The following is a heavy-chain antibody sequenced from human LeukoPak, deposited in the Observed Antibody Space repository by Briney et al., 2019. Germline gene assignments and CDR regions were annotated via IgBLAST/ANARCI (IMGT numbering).Heavy chain of an antibody. Sequence: GGSLRLSCAASGFTFSSYWMSWVRQAPGKGLEWVANIKQDGSEKYYVDSVKGRFTISRDNAKNSLYLQMNSLRAEDTAVYYCARVDYYGSGSLVDVWGKGTTVTVSS. CDR2: IKQDGSEK. D-gene: IGHD3-10*01. J-gene: IGHJ6*04. V-gene: IGHV3-7*01. CDR1: GFTFSSYW. CDR3: ARVDYYGSGSLVDV.